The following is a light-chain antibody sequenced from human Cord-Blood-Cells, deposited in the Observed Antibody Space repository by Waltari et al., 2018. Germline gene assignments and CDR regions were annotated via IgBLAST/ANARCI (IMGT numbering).Light chain of an antibody. V-gene: IGLV3-19*01. J-gene: IGLJ2*01. CDR1: SLRSYY. CDR2: GKN. Sequence: SSELTQDPAVSVALGQTVRITCQGDSLRSYYASWYQQKPGQAPVLVIYGKNNRPSGIPDRFSGSNSGNTASLTLTGAQAEDEANYYCNSRDSSGNHVVFGGGTKLTVL. CDR3: NSRDSSGNHVV.